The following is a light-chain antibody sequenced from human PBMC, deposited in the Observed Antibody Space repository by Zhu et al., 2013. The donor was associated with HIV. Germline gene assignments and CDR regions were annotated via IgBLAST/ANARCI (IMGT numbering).Light chain of an antibody. CDR2: EVS. CDR1: SSDVGGYDH. Sequence: QSALTQPASVSGSPGQSITISCTGTSSDVGGYDHVCWYQQYPGKAPKLMIYEVSNRPSGVSNRFSGSKSGNTASLAISGLRSEDEADYYCAAWDDSLSGLFGGGTKLTVL. J-gene: IGLJ2*01. CDR3: AAWDDSLSGL. V-gene: IGLV2-14*01.